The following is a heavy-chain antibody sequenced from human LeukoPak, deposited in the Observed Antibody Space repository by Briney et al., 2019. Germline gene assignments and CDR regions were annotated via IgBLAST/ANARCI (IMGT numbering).Heavy chain of an antibody. CDR1: GFTFNTYT. D-gene: IGHD6-19*01. Sequence: PGGSLRLSCAASGFTFNTYTMNWVRQAPGKGLEWVSYISGSSGIIDYADSVRGRFTISRDNAKNSLYLQMNSLRAEDTAVYYCTTLSSGWYPYYFDYWGQGTLVTVSS. V-gene: IGHV3-48*01. CDR2: ISGSSGII. CDR3: TTLSSGWYPYYFDY. J-gene: IGHJ4*02.